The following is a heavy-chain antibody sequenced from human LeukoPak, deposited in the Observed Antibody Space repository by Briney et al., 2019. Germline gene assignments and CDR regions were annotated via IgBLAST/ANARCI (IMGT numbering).Heavy chain of an antibody. CDR2: IYYSGST. Sequence: SETLSLTCTVAGASISTYYWSWIRQPPGKGLEWIGSIYYSGSTYYNPSLKCRVTISVDTSKNQFSLKLTSVTAADTAVYYCVRSKVVVTNWFDPWGQGILVTVSS. D-gene: IGHD3-22*01. J-gene: IGHJ5*02. CDR1: GASISTYY. V-gene: IGHV4-59*05. CDR3: VRSKVVVTNWFDP.